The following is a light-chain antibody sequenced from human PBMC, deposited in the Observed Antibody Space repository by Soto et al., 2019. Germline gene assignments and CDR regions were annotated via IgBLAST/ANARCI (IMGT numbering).Light chain of an antibody. CDR2: GAT. CDR1: QSVSSS. Sequence: IVVAQSPCTLSLSPGERATLSCRASQSVSSSLAWYRQKPGQAPRLLIYGATNRATGIPDRFSGSGSGADLTLSIGTLEPEDFAVYLCQQYGSSPYSFGQGTKVDIK. V-gene: IGKV3-20*01. CDR3: QQYGSSPYS. J-gene: IGKJ2*03.